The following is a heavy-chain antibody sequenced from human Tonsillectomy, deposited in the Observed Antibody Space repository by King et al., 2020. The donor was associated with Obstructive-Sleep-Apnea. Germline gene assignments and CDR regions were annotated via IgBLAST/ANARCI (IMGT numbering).Heavy chain of an antibody. Sequence: VQLQESGPGLVKPSETLSLTCTVSGYSISSGYYWGWIRQPPGKGLEWIGSIYHIGSTYYNPSLKSRVTISVDTSKNQFSLKLSSVTAADTAVYYCARDDVWGSYRPFDYWGQGTLVTVSS. V-gene: IGHV4-38-2*02. CDR3: ARDDVWGSYRPFDY. D-gene: IGHD3-16*02. CDR2: IYHIGST. J-gene: IGHJ4*02. CDR1: GYSISSGYY.